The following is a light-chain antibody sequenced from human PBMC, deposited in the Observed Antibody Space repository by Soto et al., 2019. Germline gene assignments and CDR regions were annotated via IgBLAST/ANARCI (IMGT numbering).Light chain of an antibody. Sequence: EFGLTQSPGTLSLSPGERATVSFMAIQTVRNNYLAWYQQKPGQAPRLLIYDASSRATGIPDRFSGSGSGTDFTLTISRLEPEDFAVYYCQQYGSSPPWTFGQGTKVDIK. J-gene: IGKJ1*01. CDR1: QTVRNNY. CDR3: QQYGSSPPWT. V-gene: IGKV3-20*01. CDR2: DAS.